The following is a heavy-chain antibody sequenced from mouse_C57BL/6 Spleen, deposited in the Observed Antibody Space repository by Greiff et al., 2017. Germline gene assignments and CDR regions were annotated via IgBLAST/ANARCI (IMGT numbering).Heavy chain of an antibody. CDR1: GFTFSSYA. Sequence: EVKLVESGGGLVKPGGSLKLSCAASGFTFSSYALSWVRQTPEKRLEWVATISDGGSYTYYPDNVKGRFTISRDNAKNNLYLQMSHLKSEDTAMYYCARELRRVFAYWGQGTLVTVSA. V-gene: IGHV5-4*01. J-gene: IGHJ3*01. CDR2: ISDGGSYT. CDR3: ARELRRVFAY. D-gene: IGHD1-1*01.